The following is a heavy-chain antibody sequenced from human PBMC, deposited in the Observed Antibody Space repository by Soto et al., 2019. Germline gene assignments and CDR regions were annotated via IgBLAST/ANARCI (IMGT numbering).Heavy chain of an antibody. CDR3: AKVFEPDYYYYGMDV. J-gene: IGHJ6*02. V-gene: IGHV3-23*01. CDR2: ISGSGGST. Sequence: QPGGYLRLSCAASGFPFSSYAMSWVRQAPVKGLEWVSAISGSGGSTYYADSVKGRFTISRDNSKNTLYLQMNSLRAEDTAVYYCAKVFEPDYYYYGMDVWGQGTTVTVSS. CDR1: GFPFSSYA.